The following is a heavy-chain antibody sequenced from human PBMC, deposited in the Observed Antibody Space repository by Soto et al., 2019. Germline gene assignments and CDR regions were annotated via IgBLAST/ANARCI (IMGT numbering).Heavy chain of an antibody. D-gene: IGHD3-10*01. CDR3: ARDTNDYGLNYFDY. CDR1: GGSITHDRQS. Sequence: PQTASLSCTVSGGSITHDRQSSTCFRQHPGKGLEGSGNIYYSGSTYYNPSLRGRSNTSVDTSENRVSLKLSSVTAADTAVYYCARDTNDYGLNYFDYWGQGTLVTVSS. CDR2: IYYSGST. J-gene: IGHJ4*02. V-gene: IGHV4-31*03.